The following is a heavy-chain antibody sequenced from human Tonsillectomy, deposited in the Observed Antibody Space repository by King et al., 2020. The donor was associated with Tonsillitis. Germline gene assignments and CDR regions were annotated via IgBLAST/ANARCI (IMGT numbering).Heavy chain of an antibody. CDR2: IYPGDSDI. Sequence: QLVQSGAEVKKPGESLKISCKGSGYNFTNYWIGWVRQMPGKGLEWMGIIYPGDSDITYSPSFQGQVTISADKSIRTAYQQWSSLKASDSAIYYCARRNYGSGSYNFFDYWGQGTLVTVSS. D-gene: IGHD3-10*01. CDR1: GYNFTNYW. V-gene: IGHV5-51*03. CDR3: ARRNYGSGSYNFFDY. J-gene: IGHJ4*02.